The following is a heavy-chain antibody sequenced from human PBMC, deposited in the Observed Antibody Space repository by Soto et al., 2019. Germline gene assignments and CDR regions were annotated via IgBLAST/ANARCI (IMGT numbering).Heavy chain of an antibody. CDR3: ARDSPGIAAAGTNYFQH. V-gene: IGHV1-18*01. D-gene: IGHD6-13*01. CDR2: ISAYNGNT. J-gene: IGHJ1*01. Sequence: GASVKVSCKASGYTFTSYGISWVRQAPGQGLEWMGWISAYNGNTNYAQKLQGRVTMTTDTSTSTAYMELRSLRSDDTAVYYCARDSPGIAAAGTNYFQHWGQGTLVTVSS. CDR1: GYTFTSYG.